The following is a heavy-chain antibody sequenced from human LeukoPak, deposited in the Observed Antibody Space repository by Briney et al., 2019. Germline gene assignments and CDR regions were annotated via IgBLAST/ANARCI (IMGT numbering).Heavy chain of an antibody. V-gene: IGHV4-59*08. CDR1: GGSISSYY. D-gene: IGHD3-3*01. CDR2: IYYSGST. CDR3: ARHVTYYDFWSGYYAFDY. Sequence: SETLSLTCTVSGGSISSYYWSWIRQPPGKGLEWIGYIYYSGSTNYNPSLKSRVTISVDTSKNQFSLKLSSVTAADTAVYYCARHVTYYDFWSGYYAFDYWGQGTLVTVSS. J-gene: IGHJ4*02.